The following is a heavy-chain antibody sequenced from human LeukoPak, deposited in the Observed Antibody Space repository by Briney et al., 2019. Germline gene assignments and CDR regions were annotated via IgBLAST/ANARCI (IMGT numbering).Heavy chain of an antibody. V-gene: IGHV3-30*02. D-gene: IGHD3-22*01. J-gene: IGHJ4*02. CDR1: GFTFSTYG. CDR2: IRYDGSNK. CDR3: AKDRRYYDLLYYFDS. Sequence: PGGSLRLSCAASGFTFSTYGMHWFRQAPAKGLEWVTFIRYDGSNKYYADSVKGRFTISRDNSKNTLYLQMNSLRAEDTAVYYCAKDRRYYDLLYYFDSWGQGTLVTVSS.